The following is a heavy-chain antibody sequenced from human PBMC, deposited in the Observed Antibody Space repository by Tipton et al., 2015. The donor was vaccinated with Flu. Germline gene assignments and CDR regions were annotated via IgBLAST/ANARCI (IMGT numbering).Heavy chain of an antibody. CDR2: IKQDGSET. V-gene: IGHV3-7*01. D-gene: IGHD6-19*01. J-gene: IGHJ4*02. CDR3: VGGPGWLSDH. CDR1: GFTFSTFW. Sequence: SLRLSCAGSGFTFSTFWINWVRPATGKGLEWVATIKQDGSETYYVDSVKGRFTISRDNAKNSLYLQMNNLRAEDTAVYFCVGGPGWLSDHWGQGTLASVSS.